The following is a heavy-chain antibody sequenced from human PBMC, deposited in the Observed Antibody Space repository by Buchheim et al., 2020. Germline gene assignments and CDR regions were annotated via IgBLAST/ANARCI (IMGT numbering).Heavy chain of an antibody. V-gene: IGHV4-39*01. J-gene: IGHJ4*02. CDR1: GGSISSSSYY. Sequence: QLQLQESGPGLVKPSETLSLTCTVSGGSISSSSYYWGWIRQPPGKGLEWIGSIYYSGSTYYNPSLKSRVTISVDTSKNQFSLKLSSVTAADTAVYYCARLAGVLGDYVHFDYWGQGTL. D-gene: IGHD4-17*01. CDR3: ARLAGVLGDYVHFDY. CDR2: IYYSGST.